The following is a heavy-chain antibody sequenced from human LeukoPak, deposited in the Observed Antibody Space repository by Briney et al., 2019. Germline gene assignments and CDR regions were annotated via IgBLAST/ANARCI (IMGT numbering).Heavy chain of an antibody. Sequence: SETLSLTCAVYGGSFSGYYWSWIRQPPGKGLEWIGYIYYSGSTNYNPSLKSRVTISVDTSKNQFSLKLSSVTAADTAVYYCARLYDFWSGYYYYYMDVWGKGTTVTVSS. J-gene: IGHJ6*03. D-gene: IGHD3-3*01. CDR1: GGSFSGYY. CDR3: ARLYDFWSGYYYYYMDV. V-gene: IGHV4-59*01. CDR2: IYYSGST.